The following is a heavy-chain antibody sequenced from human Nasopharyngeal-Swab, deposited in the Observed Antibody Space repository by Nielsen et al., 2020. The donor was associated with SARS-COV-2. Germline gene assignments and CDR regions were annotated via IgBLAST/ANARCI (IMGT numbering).Heavy chain of an antibody. CDR3: ARAIRGYSSYYFDY. CDR1: GFTFSSYG. D-gene: IGHD5-18*01. J-gene: IGHJ4*02. Sequence: GESLKISCAASGFTFSSYGMHWVRQAPGKGLEWVAVISYDESNKYYADSVKGRFTISRDNSKNTLYLQMNSLRAEDTAVYYCARAIRGYSSYYFDYWGQGTLVTVSS. V-gene: IGHV3-30*03. CDR2: ISYDESNK.